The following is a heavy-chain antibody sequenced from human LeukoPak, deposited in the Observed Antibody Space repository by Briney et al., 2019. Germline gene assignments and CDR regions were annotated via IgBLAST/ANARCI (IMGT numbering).Heavy chain of an antibody. J-gene: IGHJ3*02. Sequence: GASVKLSCKASGYTVTGYYMHWVRQAPGQGLEWMGWINPNSGGTNYSQKSQGRVTMTRDTSISTAYLELSRLRSDDTAVYYCARPSRRPEDAFDIWGQGTMVTVSS. CDR1: GYTVTGYY. CDR2: INPNSGGT. D-gene: IGHD1-14*01. CDR3: ARPSRRPEDAFDI. V-gene: IGHV1-2*02.